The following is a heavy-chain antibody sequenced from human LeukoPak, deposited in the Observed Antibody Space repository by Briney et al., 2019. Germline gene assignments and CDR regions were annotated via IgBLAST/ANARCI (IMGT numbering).Heavy chain of an antibody. CDR2: IRSKAYGGTT. D-gene: IGHD6-13*01. CDR3: TRDIAAAGY. J-gene: IGHJ4*02. V-gene: IGHV3-49*04. CDR1: GFTFCDYA. Sequence: GGSLRLSCTASGFTFCDYAMSWVRQAPGKGLEWVGFIRSKAYGGTTEYAPSGKGRFTISRDDSKSIAYLQMNSLKTEDTAVYFCTRDIAAAGYWGQGTLVTVSS.